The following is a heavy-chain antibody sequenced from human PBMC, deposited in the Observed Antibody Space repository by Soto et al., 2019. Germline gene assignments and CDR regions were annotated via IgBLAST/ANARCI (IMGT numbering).Heavy chain of an antibody. D-gene: IGHD3-22*01. CDR2: IYHSGST. J-gene: IGHJ4*02. CDR3: ARSGAYYYDSSGYSY. V-gene: IGHV4-38-2*01. CDR1: GYSISSGYY. Sequence: SETLSLTCAVSGYSISSGYYWGWIRQPPGKGLEWIGSIYHSGSTYYNPSLKSRVTISVDTSKNXXXXXXXXXXXADTAVYYCARSGAYYYDSSGYSYWGQGTLVTVSS.